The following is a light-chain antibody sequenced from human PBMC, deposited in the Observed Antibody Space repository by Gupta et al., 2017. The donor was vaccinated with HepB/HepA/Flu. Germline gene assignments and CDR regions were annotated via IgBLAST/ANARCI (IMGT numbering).Light chain of an antibody. CDR2: RNN. CDR1: NNNVGNQG. Sequence: QAGLTQPPSVSKDLRQTATLTCTGNNNNVGNQGAAWLQQHQGPPPKLLSYRNNKRPSGISERFSASRSGNTVSLTITELQPEDEADYYCSAWDSSLGAWVFGGGTKLTVL. V-gene: IGLV10-54*04. CDR3: SAWDSSLGAWV. J-gene: IGLJ3*02.